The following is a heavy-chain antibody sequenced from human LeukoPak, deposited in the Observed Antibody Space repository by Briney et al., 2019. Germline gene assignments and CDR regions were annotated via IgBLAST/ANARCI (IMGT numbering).Heavy chain of an antibody. D-gene: IGHD1-26*01. Sequence: GGSLRLSCAASGFTFSTYAISWVRQAPGKGLEWVSCISSTSNYIFYADSVRGRFTISRDNAKNSLYLQMDSLRAVDTAVYYCARGGIITSYAFEIWGQGAMVTVSS. CDR1: GFTFSTYA. CDR3: ARGGIITSYAFEI. V-gene: IGHV3-21*01. J-gene: IGHJ3*02. CDR2: ISSTSNYI.